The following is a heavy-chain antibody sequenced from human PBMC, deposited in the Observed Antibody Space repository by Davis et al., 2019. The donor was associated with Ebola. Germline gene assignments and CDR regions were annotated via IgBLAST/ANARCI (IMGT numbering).Heavy chain of an antibody. CDR1: GFSLSISGVG. V-gene: IGHV2-5*02. CDR2: IYWDDDK. J-gene: IGHJ5*02. D-gene: IGHD3-10*01. CDR3: AHRSAMVQGVITWFDP. Sequence: SGPTLVKPTQTLTLTCTFSGFSLSISGVGVGWIRQPPGKALEWLALIYWDDDKRYSPSLKSRLTITKDTSKNQVVLTMTNMDPVDTATYYCAHRSAMVQGVITWFDPWGQGTLVTVSS.